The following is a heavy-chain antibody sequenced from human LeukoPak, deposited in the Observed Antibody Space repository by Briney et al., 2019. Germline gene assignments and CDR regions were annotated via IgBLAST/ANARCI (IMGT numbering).Heavy chain of an antibody. Sequence: PSETLSLTCTVSGGSISSSSYYWGWIRQPPGKGLEWIGSIYYSGSTYYNPSLKSRVTISVDTSKNQFSLKLSFVTAADTAVYYCARQQVVGATFDYWGQGTLVTVSS. V-gene: IGHV4-39*01. CDR2: IYYSGST. J-gene: IGHJ4*02. CDR1: GGSISSSSYY. D-gene: IGHD1-26*01. CDR3: ARQQVVGATFDY.